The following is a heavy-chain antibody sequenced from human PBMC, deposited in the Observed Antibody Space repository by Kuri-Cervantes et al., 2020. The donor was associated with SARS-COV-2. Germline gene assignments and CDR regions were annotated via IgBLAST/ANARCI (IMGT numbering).Heavy chain of an antibody. J-gene: IGHJ6*02. CDR3: TSPSTRQYYYGTDV. V-gene: IGHV3-30*12. D-gene: IGHD1-1*01. Sequence: GESLKISCAASGFTFSSYGMHWVRQAPGKGLEWVAVISYDGSNKYYADSVKGRFTISRDNSKNTLYLQMNSLKTEDTAVYYCTSPSTRQYYYGTDVWGQGTTVTVSS. CDR2: ISYDGSNK. CDR1: GFTFSSYG.